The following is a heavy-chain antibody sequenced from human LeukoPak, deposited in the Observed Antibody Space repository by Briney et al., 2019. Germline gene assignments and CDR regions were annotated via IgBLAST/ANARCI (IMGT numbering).Heavy chain of an antibody. Sequence: PGGSLRLSCAASGFTFTSFAMSWVRQAPGKGLEWVSDISTGGSTTYYADSVKGRFTISRDNSRNTLYLQMNSLRAEDTAVYYCAKEPPPGEDYFDYWGQGAL. CDR2: ISTGGSTT. CDR1: GFTFTSFA. CDR3: AKEPPPGEDYFDY. V-gene: IGHV3-23*01. J-gene: IGHJ4*02.